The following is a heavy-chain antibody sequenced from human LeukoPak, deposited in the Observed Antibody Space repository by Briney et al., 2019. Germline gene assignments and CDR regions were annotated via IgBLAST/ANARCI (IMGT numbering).Heavy chain of an antibody. V-gene: IGHV1-69*04. D-gene: IGHD4-17*01. CDR3: ASADFTVTTYGYYYGMDV. CDR1: GGTFSSYA. CDR2: IIPILGIA. Sequence: TVKVSCKAPGGTFSSYAISWVRQAPGQGLEWMGRIIPILGIANYAQKFQGRVTITADKSTSTAYMELSSLRSEDTAVYYCASADFTVTTYGYYYGMDVWGQGTTVTVSS. J-gene: IGHJ6*02.